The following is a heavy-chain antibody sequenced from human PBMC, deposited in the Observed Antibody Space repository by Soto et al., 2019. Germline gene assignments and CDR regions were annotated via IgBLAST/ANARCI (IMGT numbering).Heavy chain of an antibody. CDR1: GGSFSGYY. V-gene: IGHV4-34*01. D-gene: IGHD2-15*01. J-gene: IGHJ6*02. Sequence: SETLSLTCAVYGGSFSGYYWSWIRQPPGKGLEWIGEINHSGSTNYNPSLKSRVTISVDTSKNQFSLKLSSVTAADTAVYYCARQYCSGGSCRPLNYYYGMDVWGQGTTVTVSS. CDR2: INHSGST. CDR3: ARQYCSGGSCRPLNYYYGMDV.